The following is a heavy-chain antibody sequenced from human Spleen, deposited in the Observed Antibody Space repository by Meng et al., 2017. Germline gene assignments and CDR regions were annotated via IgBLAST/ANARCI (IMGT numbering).Heavy chain of an antibody. V-gene: IGHV3-11*01. CDR1: GFTFSNAW. D-gene: IGHD5-18*01. J-gene: IGHJ3*01. Sequence: GESLKISCAASGFTFSNAWMTWVRQAPGKGLEWVSFISSSGRTEYYADSVKGRFTISRDKSKNTLYLQMNSLTAEDTAIYHRAKEGGFTHGFDAFDVWGQGTMVTVSS. CDR2: ISSSGRTE. CDR3: AKEGGFTHGFDAFDV.